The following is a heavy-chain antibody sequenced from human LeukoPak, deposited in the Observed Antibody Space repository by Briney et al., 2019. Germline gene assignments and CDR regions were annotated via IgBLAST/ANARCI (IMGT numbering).Heavy chain of an antibody. Sequence: PSETLSLTCAVSGGSISSGNWWSWVRQPPGKGLEWIGEIHHSGSTNYNPSLKSRVTISVDNSKNQFSLKVRSVTAADTAVYYCWHSGYEAGFDYWGQGILVTVSS. D-gene: IGHD5-12*01. CDR2: IHHSGST. J-gene: IGHJ4*02. V-gene: IGHV4-4*02. CDR3: WHSGYEAGFDY. CDR1: GGSISSGNW.